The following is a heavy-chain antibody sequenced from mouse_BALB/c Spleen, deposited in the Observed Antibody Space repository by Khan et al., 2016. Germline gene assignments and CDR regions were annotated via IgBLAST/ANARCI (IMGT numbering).Heavy chain of an antibody. D-gene: IGHD1-1*01. V-gene: IGHV14-1*02. J-gene: IGHJ4*01. CDR3: ARGNYEYDYVMDY. Sequence: VQLKESGAELVRPGALVKLSCKASGFNIKDYYIHWVKQRPEQGLEWIGWIDPENGNTIYDPKFQAKASITAATSSNTASLPLSSLTSEDTAVYYCARGNYEYDYVMDYWGQGTSVTVAS. CDR2: IDPENGNT. CDR1: GFNIKDYY.